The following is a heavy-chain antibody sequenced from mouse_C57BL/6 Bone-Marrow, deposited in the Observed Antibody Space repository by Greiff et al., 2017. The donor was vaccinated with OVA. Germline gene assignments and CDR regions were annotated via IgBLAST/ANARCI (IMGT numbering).Heavy chain of an antibody. CDR2: INPSSGYT. CDR3: ARSWYSNYDAMDY. Sequence: QVQLQQSGAELAKPGASVKLSCKASGYTFTSEGLHFAKQMPGQGLSLIGYINPSSGYTKYNQKFKDKATLTADKSSSTAYMQLSSLTYEDSAVYYGARSWYSNYDAMDYWGQGTSVTVSA. J-gene: IGHJ4*01. D-gene: IGHD2-5*01. CDR1: GYTFTSEG. V-gene: IGHV1-7*01.